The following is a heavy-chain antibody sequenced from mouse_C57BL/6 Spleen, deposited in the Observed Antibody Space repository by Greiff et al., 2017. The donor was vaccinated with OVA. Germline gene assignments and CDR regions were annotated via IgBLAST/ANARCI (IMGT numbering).Heavy chain of an antibody. CDR1: GYSITSGYY. CDR2: ISYDGSN. J-gene: IGHJ1*03. D-gene: IGHD1-1*01. Sequence: EVQLVESGPGLVKPSQSLSLTCSVTGYSITSGYYWNWIRQFPGNKLEWMGYISYDGSNNYNPSLKNRISITRDTSKNQFFLKLNSVTTEDTATYYCASDYYGSSYVWYFDVWGTGTTVTVSS. V-gene: IGHV3-6*01. CDR3: ASDYYGSSYVWYFDV.